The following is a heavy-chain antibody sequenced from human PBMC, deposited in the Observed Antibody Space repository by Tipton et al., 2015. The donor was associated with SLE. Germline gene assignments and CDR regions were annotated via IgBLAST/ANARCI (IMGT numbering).Heavy chain of an antibody. Sequence: TLSLTCTVSGGSISSSSYYWGWIRQPPGKGLEWIGSIYYSGSTYYNPSLKSRVTISVDTSKNQFSLKLSSVTAADTAVYYCARDGGGHIPMVRGPDDAFDIWGQGTMVTVSS. D-gene: IGHD3-10*01. V-gene: IGHV4-39*07. CDR1: GGSISSSSYY. J-gene: IGHJ3*02. CDR3: ARDGGGHIPMVRGPDDAFDI. CDR2: IYYSGST.